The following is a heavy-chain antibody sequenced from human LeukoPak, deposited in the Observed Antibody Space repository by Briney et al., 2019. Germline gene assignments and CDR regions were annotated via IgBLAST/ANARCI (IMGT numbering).Heavy chain of an antibody. CDR3: ARRSRDGWYFDY. D-gene: IGHD5-24*01. J-gene: IGHJ4*02. V-gene: IGHV3-23*01. Sequence: GGSLRLSCAASGFTFYSYAMNWVRQTPGKGLEWVSTFSGSGGSIYYADSVKGRFAFSRDNSNNTLYLQMNSLRPEDTAVYYCARRSRDGWYFDYWGQGTLVTVSS. CDR1: GFTFYSYA. CDR2: FSGSGGSI.